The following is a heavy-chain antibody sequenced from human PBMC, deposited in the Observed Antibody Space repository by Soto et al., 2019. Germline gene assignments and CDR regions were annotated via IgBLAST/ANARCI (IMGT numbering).Heavy chain of an antibody. V-gene: IGHV4-31*02. CDR3: ARVSVEMATIGY. J-gene: IGHJ4*02. CDR1: GGSMSSGGYY. Sequence: TLSRTWTVAGGSMSSGGYYWSWIRQHPGKGLEWIGYIYYSGSTYYNPSLKSRLMISVDTSKNQFSLRLSSVTAADTAVYYCARVSVEMATIGYWGQGTLVTVS. D-gene: IGHD5-12*01. CDR2: IYYSGST.